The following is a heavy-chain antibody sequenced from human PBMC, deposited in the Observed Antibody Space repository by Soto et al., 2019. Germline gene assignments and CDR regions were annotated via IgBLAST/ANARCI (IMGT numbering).Heavy chain of an antibody. V-gene: IGHV4-61*01. D-gene: IGHD5-12*01. CDR3: ARDLRRDGYNFDY. J-gene: IGHJ4*02. Sequence: SETLSLTCTVSGGSVSSGSYYWSWIRQPPGKGLEWIGYIYYSGSTNYNPSLKSRVTISVDTSKNQFSLKLSSVTAADTAVYYCARDLRRDGYNFDYWGQGTLVTVSS. CDR2: IYYSGST. CDR1: GGSVSSGSYY.